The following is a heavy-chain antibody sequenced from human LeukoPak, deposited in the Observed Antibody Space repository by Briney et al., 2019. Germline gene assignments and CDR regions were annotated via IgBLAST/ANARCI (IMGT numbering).Heavy chain of an antibody. Sequence: SETLSLTCTVSGGSISSSSYYWSWIRQPPGKGLEWIGEINHSGSTNYNPSLKSRVTISVDTSKNQFSLKLSSVTAADTAVYYCARGALAVAGTQIQDGMDVWGQGTTVTVSS. CDR1: GGSISSSSYY. D-gene: IGHD6-19*01. CDR3: ARGALAVAGTQIQDGMDV. V-gene: IGHV4-39*07. J-gene: IGHJ6*02. CDR2: INHSGST.